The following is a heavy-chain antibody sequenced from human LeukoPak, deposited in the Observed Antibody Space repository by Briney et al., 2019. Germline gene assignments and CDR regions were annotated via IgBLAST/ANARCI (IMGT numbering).Heavy chain of an antibody. V-gene: IGHV4-34*01. CDR3: ARGIFCGGRNQYIWFGG. CDR2: ISHSGSS. Sequence: PSETLSLTCAVYGGPFRGFFWSWIRQAPGKGLEWIGDISHSGSSNYNPSLRSRITISVDTSKNQFSLRLTSVTAADTAVYYCARGIFCGGRNQYIWFGGWGKGILVTASS. J-gene: IGHJ5*02. CDR1: GGPFRGFF. D-gene: IGHD3-3*01.